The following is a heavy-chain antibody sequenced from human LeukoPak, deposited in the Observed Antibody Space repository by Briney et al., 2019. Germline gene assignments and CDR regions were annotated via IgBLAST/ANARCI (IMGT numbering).Heavy chain of an antibody. Sequence: ASVKVSCKASGYTFTSYGISWVRQAPGRGLEWMGWISAYNGNTNYAQKLQGRVTMTTDTSTSTAYMELRSLRSDDTAVYYCARGVLAYSGGCERDYWGQGTLVTVSS. CDR1: GYTFTSYG. CDR2: ISAYNGNT. J-gene: IGHJ4*02. V-gene: IGHV1-18*01. CDR3: ARGVLAYSGGCERDY. D-gene: IGHD6-19*01.